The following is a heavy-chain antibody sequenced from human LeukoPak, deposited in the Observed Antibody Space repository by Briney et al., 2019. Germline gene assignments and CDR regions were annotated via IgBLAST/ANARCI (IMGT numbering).Heavy chain of an antibody. CDR3: ARGGSDNYLYNWFAP. D-gene: IGHD5-24*01. V-gene: IGHV4-4*07. CDR1: GGSISSYY. CDR2: IYTSGST. J-gene: IGHJ5*02. Sequence: SETLSLTCTVSGGSISSYYWSWIRQPAGKGLEWIGRIYTSGSTNYNPSPKSRVTMSVDTSKNQFSLKLSSVTAADTAVYYCARGGSDNYLYNWFAPWGQGTLVTVSS.